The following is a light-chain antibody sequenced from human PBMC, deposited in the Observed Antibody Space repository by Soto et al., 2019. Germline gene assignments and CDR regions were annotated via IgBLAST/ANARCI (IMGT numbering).Light chain of an antibody. CDR1: NSDVGGYDY. V-gene: IGLV2-11*01. Sequence: QSALTQPLSVSGSPGQSVTISCTGTNSDVGGYDYVSWYQQHPGKVPKLMIYDVTKRPSGVPDRFSGSKSGNTASLTISGLQAEDEADYYCCSYAGSYTFVFGTGTKLTVL. J-gene: IGLJ1*01. CDR3: CSYAGSYTFV. CDR2: DVT.